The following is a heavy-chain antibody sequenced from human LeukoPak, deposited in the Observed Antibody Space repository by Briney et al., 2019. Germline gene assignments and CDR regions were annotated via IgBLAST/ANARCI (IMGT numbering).Heavy chain of an antibody. Sequence: SVKVSCKASGGTFSSYAISWVRQAPGQGLEWMGRIIPILGIANYAQKFQGRVTITADKSTSTAYMELSSLRAEDTAVYYCAKDFRGNAGVYWGQGTLVTVSS. CDR2: IIPILGIA. V-gene: IGHV1-69*04. J-gene: IGHJ4*02. CDR3: AKDFRGNAGVY. D-gene: IGHD4-23*01. CDR1: GGTFSSYA.